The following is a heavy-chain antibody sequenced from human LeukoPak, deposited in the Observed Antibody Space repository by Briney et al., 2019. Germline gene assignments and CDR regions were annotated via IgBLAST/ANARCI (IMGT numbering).Heavy chain of an antibody. CDR3: ARASQRITIFGVVPPSGY. CDR1: GYTFTGYY. D-gene: IGHD3-3*01. V-gene: IGHV1-2*02. Sequence: ASVKVSCKASGYTFTGYYMHWVRQAPGQGLEWMGWINPNSGGTNYAQKFQGRVTMTRDTSISTAYMELSRLRSDDTAVYYCARASQRITIFGVVPPSGYWGQGTLVTVSS. CDR2: INPNSGGT. J-gene: IGHJ4*02.